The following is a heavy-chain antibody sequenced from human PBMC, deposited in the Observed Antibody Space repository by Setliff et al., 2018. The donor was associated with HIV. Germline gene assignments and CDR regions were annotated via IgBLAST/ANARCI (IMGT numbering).Heavy chain of an antibody. Sequence: SETLSLTCAVYGGSFSGYYWSWIRQPPGKGLEWLGEIDHTGSTNYNLSLKSRITMSADPSKNQFSLKVRSVIAADTALYHCARGRNYGSPYFYYMDVWATGTTVTVSS. J-gene: IGHJ6*03. CDR3: ARGRNYGSPYFYYMDV. V-gene: IGHV4-34*01. CDR1: GGSFSGYY. D-gene: IGHD3-10*01. CDR2: IDHTGST.